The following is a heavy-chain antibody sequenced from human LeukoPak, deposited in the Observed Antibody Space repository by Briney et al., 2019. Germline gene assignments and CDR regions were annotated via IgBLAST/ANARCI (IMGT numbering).Heavy chain of an antibody. CDR3: ATGGAYRDAFDI. Sequence: GASVKVSCKTPGGTFSTYSINWVRQAPGQGLEWMGRIIPILSQSDYAQKFHGTVSITADEFTETAYMELSSLRSDDTAVYYCATGGAYRDAFDIWGQGTMLTVSS. CDR2: IIPILSQS. CDR1: GGTFSTYS. D-gene: IGHD3-10*01. V-gene: IGHV1-69*11. J-gene: IGHJ3*02.